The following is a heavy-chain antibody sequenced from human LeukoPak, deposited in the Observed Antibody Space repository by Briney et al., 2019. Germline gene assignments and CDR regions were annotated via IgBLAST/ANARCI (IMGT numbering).Heavy chain of an antibody. Sequence: GGSLRLSCAASGFTFSSYEMNWVRQAPGKGLEWVSYISSSGGTIYSADSVKGRFTISRDNAKNSLYLQMNSLRAEDTAVYYCARDRYSGSYPLDYWGQGTLVTVSS. CDR1: GFTFSSYE. CDR2: ISSSGGTI. J-gene: IGHJ4*02. D-gene: IGHD1-26*01. V-gene: IGHV3-48*03. CDR3: ARDRYSGSYPLDY.